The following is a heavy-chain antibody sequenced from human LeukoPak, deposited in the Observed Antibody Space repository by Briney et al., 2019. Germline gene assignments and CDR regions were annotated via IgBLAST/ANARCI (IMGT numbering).Heavy chain of an antibody. CDR2: INHSGST. CDR1: GGSFSGYY. J-gene: IGHJ3*02. CDR3: ARGAPDAFDI. Sequence: SETLSLTCAVYGGSFSGYYWSWIRQPPWKGLEWIGEINHSGSTNYNPSLKSRVTISLDTSKNQFSPKLRSVTTAATAVYYCARGAPDAFDIWGQGTMVTVSS. V-gene: IGHV4-34*01.